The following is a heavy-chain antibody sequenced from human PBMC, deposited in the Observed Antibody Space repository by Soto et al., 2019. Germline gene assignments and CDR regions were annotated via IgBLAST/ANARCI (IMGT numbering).Heavy chain of an antibody. CDR1: GFTFSDYY. Sequence: GGSLRLSCAASGFTFSDYYMSWIRQAPGKRLEWVSYISSSGSTIYYADSVKGRFTISRDNAKNSLYPQMNSLRAEDTAVYYCARPLQGRDGYHYFDYWGQGXLVTVCS. D-gene: IGHD5-12*01. CDR2: ISSSGSTI. J-gene: IGHJ4*02. V-gene: IGHV3-11*01. CDR3: ARPLQGRDGYHYFDY.